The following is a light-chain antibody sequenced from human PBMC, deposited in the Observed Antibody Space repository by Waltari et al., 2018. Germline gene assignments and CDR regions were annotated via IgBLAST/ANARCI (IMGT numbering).Light chain of an antibody. CDR2: EDN. J-gene: IGLJ3*02. V-gene: IGLV6-57*03. Sequence: NFMLTHPHPVSQSPGHTLTLSPTRSPGSIAGTHIPWFQQRPGSAPTILIYEDNQRPAGVPDRFSGSIDTSSNSASLTISGLKTEDEADYYCQSYENNNHGVFGGGTKLTVL. CDR1: PGSIAGTH. CDR3: QSYENNNHGV.